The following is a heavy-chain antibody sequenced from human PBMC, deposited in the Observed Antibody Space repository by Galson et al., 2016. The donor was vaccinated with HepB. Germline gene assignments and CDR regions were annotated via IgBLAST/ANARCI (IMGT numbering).Heavy chain of an antibody. CDR2: IKQDGSET. Sequence: SLRLSCAASGFTFTSYWMTWVRQAPGKGLEWVANIKQDGSETHYVDSVKGRFTISRDNARNSLHLQMKNLRADDTAVYYCASGRGSRGTCDGCDSFDIGGQGKMGAVSS. CDR3: ASGRGSRGTCDGCDSFDI. D-gene: IGHD2-15*01. CDR1: GFTFTSYW. V-gene: IGHV3-7*03. J-gene: IGHJ3*02.